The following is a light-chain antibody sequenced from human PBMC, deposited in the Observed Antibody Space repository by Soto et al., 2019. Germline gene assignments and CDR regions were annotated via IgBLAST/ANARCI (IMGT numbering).Light chain of an antibody. Sequence: SVLTQPASVCGSPGQSITISCTGTSSDVGGYNYVSWYQQHPGKAPKLMIYDVSNRPSGVSNRFSGSKSGNTASLTISGLQAEDEADYYCSSYTSSSTYVFGTGTKVTVL. CDR2: DVS. J-gene: IGLJ1*01. CDR3: SSYTSSSTYV. V-gene: IGLV2-14*01. CDR1: SSDVGGYNY.